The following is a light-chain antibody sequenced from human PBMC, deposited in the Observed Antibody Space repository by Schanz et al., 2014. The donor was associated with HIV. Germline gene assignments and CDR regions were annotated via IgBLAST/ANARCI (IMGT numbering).Light chain of an antibody. Sequence: DIQLTQSPSFLSASVGDRVTITCRASQGISSYLAWYQQKPGTAPKLLIYAASTLQSGVPSRFSGSGSGTNFTLTISCLQSEDFATYYCQQSYDYPRTFGQGTKV. CDR2: AAS. CDR1: QGISSY. CDR3: QQSYDYPRT. J-gene: IGKJ1*01. V-gene: IGKV1-9*01.